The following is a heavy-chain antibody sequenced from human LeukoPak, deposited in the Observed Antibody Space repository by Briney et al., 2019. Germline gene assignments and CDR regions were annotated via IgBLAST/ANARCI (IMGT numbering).Heavy chain of an antibody. CDR2: IDYSGST. Sequence: PSETLSLTCTVSGGSISTYYWNWIRQPPGKGLECIGHIDYSGSTNYNPSLKSRVAISVDTSKNHFSLKLSSVTAADTAVYYCARGFGYDSTGYRAFDIWGQGTMVTVSS. J-gene: IGHJ3*02. D-gene: IGHD3-22*01. CDR1: GGSISTYY. V-gene: IGHV4-59*01. CDR3: ARGFGYDSTGYRAFDI.